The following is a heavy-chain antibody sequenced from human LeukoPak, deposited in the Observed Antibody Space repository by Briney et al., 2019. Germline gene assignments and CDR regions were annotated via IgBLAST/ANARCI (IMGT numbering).Heavy chain of an antibody. CDR1: GFTFSSYG. CDR3: ARERWFGELPFDY. D-gene: IGHD3-10*01. V-gene: IGHV3-33*01. J-gene: IGHJ4*02. Sequence: GGSLRLSCAASGFTFSSYGMHWVRQAPGKGLEWVAVIWYDGSNKYYADSVKGRFTISRDNSKNTLYLQMNSLRAEDTVVYYCARERWFGELPFDYWGQGTLVTVSS. CDR2: IWYDGSNK.